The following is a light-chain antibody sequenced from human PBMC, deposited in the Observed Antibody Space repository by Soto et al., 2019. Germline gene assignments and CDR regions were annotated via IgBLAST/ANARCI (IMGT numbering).Light chain of an antibody. CDR1: QGIKNY. J-gene: IGKJ4*01. CDR3: QRYSNAPFT. V-gene: IGKV1-27*01. Sequence: DIQVTQHPSSLSASVGDRVTITCRASQGIKNYLAWYQQKPGETPKLLIYAASTLESGIPPRFSGSGSGTDFTLTINNLQPDDVATYYCQRYSNAPFTFGGGTKVEIK. CDR2: AAS.